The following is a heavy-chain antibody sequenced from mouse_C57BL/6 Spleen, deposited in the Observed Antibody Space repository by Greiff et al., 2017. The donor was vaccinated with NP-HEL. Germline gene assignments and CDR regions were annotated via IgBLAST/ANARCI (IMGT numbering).Heavy chain of an antibody. CDR1: GFTFSDYG. V-gene: IGHV5-17*01. D-gene: IGHD2-4*01. CDR3: AILYDCDVDWFAY. J-gene: IGHJ3*01. Sequence: EVQLVESGGGLVKPGGSLKLSCAASGFTFSDYGMHWVRQAPEKGLEWVAYISSGSSTIYYADTVKGRFTISRDNAKNTLFLQMSSLRSEDTAIYYCAILYDCDVDWFAYWGQGTLVTVSA. CDR2: ISSGSSTI.